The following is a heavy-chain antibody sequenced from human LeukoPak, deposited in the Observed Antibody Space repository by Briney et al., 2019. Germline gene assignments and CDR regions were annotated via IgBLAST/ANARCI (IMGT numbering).Heavy chain of an antibody. Sequence: ASVKVSCKASGYTFTSYDINWVRQATGQGLEWMGWMNPNSGGTNYAQKFQGRVTMTRDTSISTAYMELSRLRSDDTAVYYCARASSTDYWGQGTLVTVSS. CDR1: GYTFTSYD. CDR2: MNPNSGGT. J-gene: IGHJ4*02. V-gene: IGHV1-2*02. CDR3: ARASSTDY.